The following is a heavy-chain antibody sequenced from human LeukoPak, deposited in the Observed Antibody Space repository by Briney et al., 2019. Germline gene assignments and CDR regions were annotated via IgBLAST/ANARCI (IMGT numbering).Heavy chain of an antibody. Sequence: GGSLRLSCAASGFTFSSYAMSWVRQAPGKGLEWVSAISGSGGSTYYADSVKGRFTISRDKSKNTLYLQMNSLRAEDTAVYYCAKDPYSSSWYNWFDPWGQGTLVTVSS. CDR1: GFTFSSYA. J-gene: IGHJ5*02. D-gene: IGHD6-13*01. V-gene: IGHV3-23*01. CDR2: ISGSGGST. CDR3: AKDPYSSSWYNWFDP.